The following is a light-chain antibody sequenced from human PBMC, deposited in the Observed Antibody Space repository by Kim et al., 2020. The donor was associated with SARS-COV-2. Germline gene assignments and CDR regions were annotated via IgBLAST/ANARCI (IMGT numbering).Light chain of an antibody. J-gene: IGLJ3*02. V-gene: IGLV3-21*04. CDR1: KIGTKS. Sequence: APGKTAQITCEGDKIGTKSVNWYQQNAGQAPVLLLFYDGDRPSGIPERVSGSCSGNTATLTITGAEAGDEGDYYCQVWDTFTDHRVFGGGTQLTVL. CDR2: YDG. CDR3: QVWDTFTDHRV.